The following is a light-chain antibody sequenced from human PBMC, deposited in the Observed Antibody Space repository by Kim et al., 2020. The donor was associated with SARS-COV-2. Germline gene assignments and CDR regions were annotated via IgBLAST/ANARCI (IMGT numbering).Light chain of an antibody. Sequence: SYELTQPPSVSVSPGQTASITCSGDKLGDNYACWYKQKPGQSPVLVIYQVSKRPSGIPGGFSGSNSGNTAIRPTSGPQAWVGATNYFQAWEAGPEGAFGT. CDR2: QVS. CDR3: QAWEAGPEGA. J-gene: IGLJ1*01. V-gene: IGLV3-1*01. CDR1: KLGDNY.